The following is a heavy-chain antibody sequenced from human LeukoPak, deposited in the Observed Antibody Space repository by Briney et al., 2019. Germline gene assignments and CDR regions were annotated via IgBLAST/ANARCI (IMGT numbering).Heavy chain of an antibody. CDR2: ISYDGSNK. CDR3: AKASGDYPGAFDI. V-gene: IGHV3-30*18. D-gene: IGHD4-17*01. Sequence: GGSLRLSCAASGFTFSSYGMHWVRQAPGKGLEWVAVISYDGSNKYYADSVKGRFTISRDNSKNTLYLQMNSLRAEDTAVYYCAKASGDYPGAFDIWGQGTMVTVSS. CDR1: GFTFSSYG. J-gene: IGHJ3*02.